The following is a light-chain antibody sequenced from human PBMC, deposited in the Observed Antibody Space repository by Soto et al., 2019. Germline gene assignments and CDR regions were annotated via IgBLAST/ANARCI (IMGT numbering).Light chain of an antibody. Sequence: DIQMTPSPSTLSASVGDRLTITCRASQSISSWLAWYQHEPGKDPLVLIYYACGLESGVPSRVSGSGSGTEFSLNISSLQPDDFATYYCQQYNHYWTFGQGTKVDI. J-gene: IGKJ1*01. CDR1: QSISSW. CDR2: YAC. V-gene: IGKV1-5*01. CDR3: QQYNHYWT.